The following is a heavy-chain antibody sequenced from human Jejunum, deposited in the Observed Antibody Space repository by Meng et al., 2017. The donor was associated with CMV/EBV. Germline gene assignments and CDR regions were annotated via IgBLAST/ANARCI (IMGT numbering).Heavy chain of an antibody. J-gene: IGHJ5*02. Sequence: VSGGASSTTTYCWGWIRQPPGRGLEWIGDIYYSVTTSYNTSLKTRLTVSLDKSKNHFSLRLSSVTAADTALYYCARSSTRGFDPWGQGTRVTVSS. CDR3: ARSSTRGFDP. V-gene: IGHV4-39*07. CDR2: IYYSVTT. CDR1: GGASSTTTYC. D-gene: IGHD2-2*01.